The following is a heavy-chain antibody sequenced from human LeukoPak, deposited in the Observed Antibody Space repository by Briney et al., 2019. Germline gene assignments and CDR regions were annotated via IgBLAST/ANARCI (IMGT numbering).Heavy chain of an antibody. J-gene: IGHJ4*02. D-gene: IGHD4-17*01. CDR2: IYYSGST. Sequence: SETLSLTCTVSGGSISSYYWGWIRQPPGKGLEWIGSIYYSGSTYYNPSLKSRVTMSVDTSKNQFSLKLSSVTAADTAVYYCARQEVYGDLDYWGQGTLVTVSS. V-gene: IGHV4-39*01. CDR1: GGSISSYY. CDR3: ARQEVYGDLDY.